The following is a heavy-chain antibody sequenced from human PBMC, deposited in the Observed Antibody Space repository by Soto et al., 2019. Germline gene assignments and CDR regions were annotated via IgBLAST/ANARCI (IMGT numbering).Heavy chain of an antibody. D-gene: IGHD3-10*01. V-gene: IGHV4-59*01. CDR1: GGPISSYY. CDR2: IYYTGSTTY. CDR3: ATGRVYYGSEY. J-gene: IGHJ4*02. Sequence: PETLSLTCAVSGGPISSYYWSWIRQSPGKGLEWIGYIYYTGSTTYNYNPSLKSRVTISLDTSKNHFSLELSSVTAADTALYYCATGRVYYGSEYWGQGTLVTVSS.